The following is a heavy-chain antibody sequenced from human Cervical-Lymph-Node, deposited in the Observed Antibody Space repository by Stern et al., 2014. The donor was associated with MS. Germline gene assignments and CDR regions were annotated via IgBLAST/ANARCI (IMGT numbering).Heavy chain of an antibody. V-gene: IGHV1-69*06. CDR1: GGTFSSYV. J-gene: IGHJ4*02. Sequence: QVQLVQSGAEVKKPGSSVKVSCKASGGTFSSYVISWVRQAPGQGLEWMGGIIPIFGTANYEQKFQGRVTIPADKPTSTAYVELSSVSSEDTAVYYCARGRPATDYWGQGTLVTVSS. CDR2: IIPIFGTA. CDR3: ARGRPATDY.